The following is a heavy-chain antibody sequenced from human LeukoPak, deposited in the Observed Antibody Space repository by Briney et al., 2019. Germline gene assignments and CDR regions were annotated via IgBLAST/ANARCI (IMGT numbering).Heavy chain of an antibody. CDR1: GYIFTGYY. Sequence: GASVTVSFTASGYIFTGYYIQWVRQAPGQGLEWMGRINPNSDVTNYTQKFQGRVTMTSDTSISTAYMELSRLRSDDTAVYYCARGLVGATTSGWFDPWGQGTLVTVSS. CDR2: INPNSDVT. V-gene: IGHV1-2*06. J-gene: IGHJ5*02. D-gene: IGHD1-26*01. CDR3: ARGLVGATTSGWFDP.